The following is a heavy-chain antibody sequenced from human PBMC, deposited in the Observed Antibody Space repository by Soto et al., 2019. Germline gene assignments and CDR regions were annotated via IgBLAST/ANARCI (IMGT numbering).Heavy chain of an antibody. Sequence: GGSLRLSCAASGFTFTDYWMSWVRQAPGKGLEWVANLNQGGNEKNYLDSVKGRFTISRDNAKNSLYLQMNSLRADDTAAYFCARGEVVGPPAIGAPMDVWGQGTTVTVSS. D-gene: IGHD2-2*01. V-gene: IGHV3-7*01. J-gene: IGHJ6*02. CDR3: ARGEVVGPPAIGAPMDV. CDR1: GFTFTDYW. CDR2: LNQGGNEK.